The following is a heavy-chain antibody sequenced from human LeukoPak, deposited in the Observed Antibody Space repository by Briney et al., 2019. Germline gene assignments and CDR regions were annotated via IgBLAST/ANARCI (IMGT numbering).Heavy chain of an antibody. CDR3: ARGVSSVTTFLNWFDP. J-gene: IGHJ5*02. V-gene: IGHV3-30*02. Sequence: GGSLRLSCAASGFTISNYGMHWVRQAPGKGLEWVAFIRYDGDSTHYADSVKGRFTISRDNSENTLHLQMSSLRAEDTALYYCARGVSSVTTFLNWFDPWGQGTLVTVSS. CDR2: IRYDGDST. D-gene: IGHD4-17*01. CDR1: GFTISNYG.